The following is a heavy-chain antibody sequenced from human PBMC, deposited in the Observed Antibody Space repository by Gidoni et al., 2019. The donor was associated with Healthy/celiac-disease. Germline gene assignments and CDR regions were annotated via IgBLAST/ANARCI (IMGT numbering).Heavy chain of an antibody. CDR3: ARDPPRGGSSGFDY. Sequence: EVQLVESGGGLVQPGGSLRPSCAASGFTFSSYWMSWVRQAPGKGLEWVANIKQDGSEKYYVYSVKGRFTISRDNAKNSLYLQMNSLRAEDTAVYYCARDPPRGGSSGFDYWGQGTLVTVSS. CDR1: GFTFSSYW. V-gene: IGHV3-7*01. D-gene: IGHD2-15*01. CDR2: IKQDGSEK. J-gene: IGHJ4*02.